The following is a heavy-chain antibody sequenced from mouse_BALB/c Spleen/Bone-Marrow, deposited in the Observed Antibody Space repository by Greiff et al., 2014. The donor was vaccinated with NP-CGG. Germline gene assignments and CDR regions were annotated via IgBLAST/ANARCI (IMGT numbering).Heavy chain of an antibody. CDR3: AKHGGGYFDY. V-gene: IGHV2-6-1*01. Sequence: VKLMESGPGLVAPSQSLSITCTISGFSLTSYGVLWVRQPPGKGLEWLTVIWNDGSTTYNSALKSRLTISKDNSKSQVFLKMNSLQTDDTGMYYCAKHGGGYFDYWGQGTSLIVSS. CDR2: IWNDGST. CDR1: GFSLTSYG. J-gene: IGHJ2*02.